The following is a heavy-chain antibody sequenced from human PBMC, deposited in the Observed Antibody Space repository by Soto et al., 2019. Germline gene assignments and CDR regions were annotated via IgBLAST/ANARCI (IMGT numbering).Heavy chain of an antibody. V-gene: IGHV4-59*01. Sequence: TLSLTCTVSGGSITNYYWTWIRQPPGKGLEWIGYIYYNGNINYNPSLKSRVTISVDTSKNQFSLKLNSVTAADTAVYYCARTYCSSTTCYDLFDSWGQGTLVTVSS. J-gene: IGHJ4*02. CDR1: GGSITNYY. CDR3: ARTYCSSTTCYDLFDS. D-gene: IGHD2-2*01. CDR2: IYYNGNI.